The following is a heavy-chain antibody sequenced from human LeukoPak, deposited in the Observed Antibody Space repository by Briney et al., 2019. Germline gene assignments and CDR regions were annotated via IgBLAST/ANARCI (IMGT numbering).Heavy chain of an antibody. Sequence: GASVKVSCKASGGTFSRYAINWVPQAPGQGLEWMGRIIPIFGTANYAQKFQGRVTITTDESTNTAYMELNSLRSEDTAVYYCARENDYGDYPFDYWGQGTLVTVSS. CDR3: ARENDYGDYPFDY. V-gene: IGHV1-69*05. J-gene: IGHJ4*02. CDR1: GGTFSRYA. D-gene: IGHD4-17*01. CDR2: IIPIFGTA.